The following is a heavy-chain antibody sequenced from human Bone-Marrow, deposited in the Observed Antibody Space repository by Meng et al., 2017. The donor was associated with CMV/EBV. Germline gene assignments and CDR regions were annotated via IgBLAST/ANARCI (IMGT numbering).Heavy chain of an antibody. CDR1: GGSISSYY. CDR2: IYYSGST. V-gene: IGHV4-59*01. J-gene: IGHJ4*02. Sequence: SETLSLTCTVSGGSISSYYWSWIRQPPGKGLEWIGYIYYSGSTNYNPSLKSRVTISVDTSKNQFSLKLSSVTAADTAVYYCARDPIDVPGLYFDSGGQGTLVTVSS. CDR3: ARDPIDVPGLYFDS. D-gene: IGHD2-21*01.